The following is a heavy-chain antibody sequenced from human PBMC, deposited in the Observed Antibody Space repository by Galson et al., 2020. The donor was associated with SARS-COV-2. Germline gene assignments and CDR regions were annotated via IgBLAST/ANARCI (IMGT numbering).Heavy chain of an antibody. Sequence: GASVKVSCKVSGYTLTELSMHWVRQAPGKGLEWMGGFDPEDGETIYAQKSQGRVTMTEDTSTDTAYMELSSLRSEDTAVYYCATDFAIVGATPPFNWGQGTLVTVSS. V-gene: IGHV1-24*01. D-gene: IGHD1-26*01. J-gene: IGHJ4*02. CDR3: ATDFAIVGATPPFN. CDR1: GYTLTELS. CDR2: FDPEDGET.